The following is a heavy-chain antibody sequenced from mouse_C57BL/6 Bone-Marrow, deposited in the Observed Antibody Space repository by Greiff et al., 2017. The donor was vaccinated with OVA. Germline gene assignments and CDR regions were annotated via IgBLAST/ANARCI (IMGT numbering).Heavy chain of an antibody. Sequence: EVKLVESGGGLVQPGGSMKLSCVASGFTFSNYWMNWVRQSPEKGLEWVAQIRLKSDNYATHYAESVKGRFTISRDASKSSVYLQMNNLRAEDTGIYYCTGGRQAWFAYWGQGTLVTVSA. CDR2: IRLKSDNYAT. CDR3: TGGRQAWFAY. J-gene: IGHJ3*01. D-gene: IGHD6-1*01. V-gene: IGHV6-3*01. CDR1: GFTFSNYW.